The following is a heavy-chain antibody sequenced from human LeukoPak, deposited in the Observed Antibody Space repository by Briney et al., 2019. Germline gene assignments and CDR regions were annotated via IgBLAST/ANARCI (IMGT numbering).Heavy chain of an antibody. J-gene: IGHJ4*02. V-gene: IGHV3-7*01. D-gene: IGHD3-22*01. CDR1: GFTFTDYF. CDR3: ARDRGWRTSGYYLYHYDY. Sequence: GGSLRLSYVASGFTFTDYFMSWVRQAPGKGLEWVASIKHNGGEKYYVDSVKGRFTISRDNAKNSLYLEMSSLRVEDTAVYYCARDRGWRTSGYYLYHYDYWGQGTLVTFAS. CDR2: IKHNGGEK.